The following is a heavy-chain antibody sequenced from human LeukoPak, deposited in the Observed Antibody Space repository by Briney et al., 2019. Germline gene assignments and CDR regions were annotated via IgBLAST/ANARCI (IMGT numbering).Heavy chain of an antibody. J-gene: IGHJ6*02. V-gene: IGHV4-59*01. CDR1: GGSLSSYY. CDR3: ARVGVTHYYYDGMDV. D-gene: IGHD3-16*01. Sequence: PSETLSLTCTVSGGSLSSYYWSWIRQPPGKGLEWIGYIYYSGSTNYNPSLKTRVTISVDTSKNQFSLKLSSVTAADTAVYYCARVGVTHYYYDGMDVWGQGTTVTVSS. CDR2: IYYSGST.